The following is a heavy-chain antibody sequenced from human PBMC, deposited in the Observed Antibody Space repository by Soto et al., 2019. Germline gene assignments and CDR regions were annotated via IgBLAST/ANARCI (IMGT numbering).Heavy chain of an antibody. Sequence: EVQLLESGGGLVQPGGSLRLSCAASGFTFSSYAMSWVRQAPGTGLEWVSAISGSGGSTYYADSVKGRFTISRDNSKNPLYLQMNSLSAEDTAVYYCAKEPGTVTDRPQYFQRWGQGTLVTVSS. V-gene: IGHV3-23*01. CDR1: GFTFSSYA. D-gene: IGHD4-17*01. J-gene: IGHJ1*01. CDR2: ISGSGGST. CDR3: AKEPGTVTDRPQYFQR.